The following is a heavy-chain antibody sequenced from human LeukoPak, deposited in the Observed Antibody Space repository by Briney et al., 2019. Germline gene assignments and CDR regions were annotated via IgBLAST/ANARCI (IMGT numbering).Heavy chain of an antibody. CDR1: GFTVSSNY. V-gene: IGHV3-66*01. CDR2: IYSGGST. D-gene: IGHD2-15*01. J-gene: IGHJ4*02. CDR3: ARGNRGYDFLDY. Sequence: PGGSLRLSCAASGFTVSSNYMSWVRQAPGKGLEWVSVIYSGGSTYYADSVKGRFTISRDDSKNTLYLQMNSLRAEDTAVYYCARGNRGYDFLDYWGQGTLVTVSS.